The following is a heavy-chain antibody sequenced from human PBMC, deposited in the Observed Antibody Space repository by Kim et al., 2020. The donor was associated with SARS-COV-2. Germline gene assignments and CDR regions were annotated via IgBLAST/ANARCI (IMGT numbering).Heavy chain of an antibody. CDR3: EKKSGYDYAFNP. D-gene: IGHD5-12*01. Sequence: GGSLRLSCAASGFRFNDYAMHWVRQAPGKGLGWVPGISGNSGTIDYADFGRGRFTTSGANAKNSRFRKRNSLRTNETAFNYCEKKSGYDYAFNPWGQGT. V-gene: IGHV3-9*01. CDR1: GFRFNDYA. CDR2: ISGNSGTI. J-gene: IGHJ5*02.